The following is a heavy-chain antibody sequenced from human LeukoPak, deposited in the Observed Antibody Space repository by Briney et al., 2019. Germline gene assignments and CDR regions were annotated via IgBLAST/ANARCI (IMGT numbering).Heavy chain of an antibody. CDR3: VGDQSLLCFDY. Sequence: PGRSLRLSCAASGFTFSTYGMRWVRQAPGKGLEWVALTCYYESNKTYGHTLKGRFTISTDKSKNTLDLQMSRLSGEDTGVYYCVGDQSLLCFDYWGQGTVVSVSS. V-gene: IGHV3-33*01. CDR2: TCYYESNK. J-gene: IGHJ4*02. CDR1: GFTFSTYG. D-gene: IGHD2-21*01.